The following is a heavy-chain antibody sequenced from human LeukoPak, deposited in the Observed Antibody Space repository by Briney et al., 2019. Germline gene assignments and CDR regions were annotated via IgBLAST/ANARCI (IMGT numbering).Heavy chain of an antibody. Sequence: GGSLRLSCAASGFTFSNYWMHWVRQAPGKGLGWVSRFDTDGSDTSYADSVKGRFTISRDNAKNTLYLQMNNLRAEDTAVYYCARDRYPAAREFDYWGQGTLVTVSS. CDR1: GFTFSNYW. J-gene: IGHJ4*02. V-gene: IGHV3-74*01. D-gene: IGHD2-2*01. CDR2: FDTDGSDT. CDR3: ARDRYPAAREFDY.